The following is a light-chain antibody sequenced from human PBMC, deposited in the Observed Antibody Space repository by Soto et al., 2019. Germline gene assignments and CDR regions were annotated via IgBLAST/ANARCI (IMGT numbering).Light chain of an antibody. J-gene: IGKJ4*01. CDR1: QTISSSY. CDR3: QQYDNSLLT. CDR2: RAS. V-gene: IGKV3-20*01. Sequence: EIVLTQSPGTLSLSPGERATLSCRASQTISSSYLAWFQQKPGQAPRLLIYRASSRATGIPDRFSGSGSGTDFTLTISRLEPEDFAVYYCQQYDNSLLTFGGGTKVEIK.